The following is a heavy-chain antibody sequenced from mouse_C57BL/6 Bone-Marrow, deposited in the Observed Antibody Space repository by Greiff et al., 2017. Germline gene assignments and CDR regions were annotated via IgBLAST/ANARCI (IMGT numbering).Heavy chain of an antibody. CDR1: GFTFRDYY. V-gene: IGHV5-16*01. Sequence: EVHLVGSEGGLGQPGRSMKLSCTASGFTFRDYYMAWVRQVPEKGLEWVANINYDCSSTYYLDSLKSRFSISRDNAKKILYLQMSSLKSEDTATYYCAREGESSYFDYWGQGTTLTVSS. D-gene: IGHD1-3*01. CDR2: INYDCSST. J-gene: IGHJ2*01. CDR3: AREGESSYFDY.